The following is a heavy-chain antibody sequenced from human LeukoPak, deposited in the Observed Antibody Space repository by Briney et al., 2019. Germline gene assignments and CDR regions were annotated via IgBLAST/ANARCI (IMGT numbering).Heavy chain of an antibody. CDR3: ARVESGYGDYLHTALAEYFQH. J-gene: IGHJ1*01. Sequence: SETLSLTCTVSGVSISSYYWGWIRQPPGKGLEWIGNIYYSGRTNYNPSLKSRVTISVDTSKNQFSLKLSSVTAADTAVYYCARVESGYGDYLHTALAEYFQHWGQGTLVTVPS. CDR1: GVSISSYY. CDR2: IYYSGRT. V-gene: IGHV4-59*01. D-gene: IGHD4-17*01.